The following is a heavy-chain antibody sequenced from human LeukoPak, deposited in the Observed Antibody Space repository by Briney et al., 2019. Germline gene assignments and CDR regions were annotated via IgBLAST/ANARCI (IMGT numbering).Heavy chain of an antibody. CDR1: GFTVSSNY. J-gene: IGHJ4*02. D-gene: IGHD3-22*01. CDR3: ARESDRRYYDSSGYYPIDY. V-gene: IGHV3-66*01. CDR2: IYSGGST. Sequence: GGSLRLSCAASGFTVSSNYMSWVRQAPGKGLEWVSVIYSGGSTYYADSVKGRFTISRDNSKNTLYLQMNSLRAEDTAVYYCARESDRRYYDSSGYYPIDYWGQGTLVTVSS.